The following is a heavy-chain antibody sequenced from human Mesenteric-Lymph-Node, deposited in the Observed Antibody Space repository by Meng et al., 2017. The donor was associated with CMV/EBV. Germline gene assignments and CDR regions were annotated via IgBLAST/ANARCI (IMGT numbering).Heavy chain of an antibody. CDR1: GYSFTGYS. V-gene: IGHV1-2*06. J-gene: IGHJ5*02. CDR2: ISPNTGDT. D-gene: IGHD1-1*01. Sequence: QVQLVQSGAEVKKPGASVKVSCKASGYSFTGYSIHWVRQAPGQGLEWMGRISPNTGDTIYEENFQGRVTMTRDTSINTAYMELSSLTSDDTAVYYCGRGQQTFDPWGQGTLVTVS. CDR3: GRGQQTFDP.